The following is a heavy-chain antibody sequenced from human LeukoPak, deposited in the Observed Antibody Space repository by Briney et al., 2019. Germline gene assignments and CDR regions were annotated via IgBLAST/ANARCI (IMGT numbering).Heavy chain of an antibody. V-gene: IGHV4-59*01. CDR3: AREAKGRVDY. D-gene: IGHD2-21*01. CDR2: IYYSGST. Sequence: PSETLSLTCTVSGDSISNYYWSWIRQPPGKGLEWIGYIYYSGSTNYNPSLKSRVTISVDTSKKHFSLKLSSVTAADTAVYYCAREAKGRVDYWGQGILVTVSS. CDR1: GDSISNYY. J-gene: IGHJ4*02.